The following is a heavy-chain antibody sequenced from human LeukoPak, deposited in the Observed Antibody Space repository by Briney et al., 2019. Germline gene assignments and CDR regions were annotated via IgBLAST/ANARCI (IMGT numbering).Heavy chain of an antibody. Sequence: SETLSLTCTVSGGSISSYYWSWIRQPPGKGLEWIGYIYYSGSTNYNPSLKSRVTISVDTSKNQFSLKLSSVTAADTAIYYCARNGDDSSDYYYFDYWGQGTLVTVSS. CDR2: IYYSGST. CDR1: GGSISSYY. D-gene: IGHD3-22*01. V-gene: IGHV4-59*12. J-gene: IGHJ4*02. CDR3: ARNGDDSSDYYYFDY.